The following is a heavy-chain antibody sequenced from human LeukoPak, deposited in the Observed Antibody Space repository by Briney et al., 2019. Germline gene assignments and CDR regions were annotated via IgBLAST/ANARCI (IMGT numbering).Heavy chain of an antibody. CDR1: GYTFTGYY. D-gene: IGHD6-13*01. V-gene: IGHV1-2*02. CDR2: INPNSGGT. Sequence: GASVKVSCKASGYTFTGYYMHWVRQAPGQGLEWMGWINPNSGGTNYAQKFQGRVTMTRDTSISTAYMELSRLRSDDTAVYYCARINIAAAGFAFDIWGQGTMVTVSS. CDR3: ARINIAAAGFAFDI. J-gene: IGHJ3*02.